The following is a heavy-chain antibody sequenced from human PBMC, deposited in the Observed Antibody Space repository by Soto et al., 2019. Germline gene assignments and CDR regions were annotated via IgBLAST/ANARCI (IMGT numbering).Heavy chain of an antibody. CDR2: ISGSGGSP. V-gene: IGHV3-23*01. D-gene: IGHD2-8*01. CDR1: GFTFSSYA. Sequence: EVQLLESGGGLVQPGGSLRLSCAASGFTFSSYAMNWVRQAPGKGLEWVSTISGSGGSPYYADSVKGRFTISRVNSKNARSVQMSSLRAEDSAVYYCANEQTWSLTDAFDIWGRGTMVTVSS. J-gene: IGHJ3*02. CDR3: ANEQTWSLTDAFDI.